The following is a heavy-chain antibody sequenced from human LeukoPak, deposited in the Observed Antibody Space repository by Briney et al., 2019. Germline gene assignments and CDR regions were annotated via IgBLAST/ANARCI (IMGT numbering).Heavy chain of an antibody. Sequence: SETLSLTXAVYGGSFSGYCWSWIRQPPGKGLEWIGEINHSGSTNYNPSLKSRVTISVDTSKNQFSLKLSSVTAADTAVYYCARGAIITIFGVARPFDYWGQGTLVTVSS. CDR3: ARGAIITIFGVARPFDY. CDR1: GGSFSGYC. CDR2: INHSGST. D-gene: IGHD3-3*01. V-gene: IGHV4-34*01. J-gene: IGHJ4*02.